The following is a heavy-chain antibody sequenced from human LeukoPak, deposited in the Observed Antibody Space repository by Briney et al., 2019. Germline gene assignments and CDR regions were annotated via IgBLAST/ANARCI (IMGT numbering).Heavy chain of an antibody. Sequence: GGSLRLSCAASEFTISDHYMDWVRQAPGKGLEWVGRTSNKADSYTTYYAASVKGRFTTSRDDSKNVLYLQMKNLKADDTALYYCTRHYFSDWGQGTLVTVSS. D-gene: IGHD2-15*01. V-gene: IGHV3-72*01. CDR1: EFTISDHY. CDR2: TSNKADSYTT. J-gene: IGHJ4*02. CDR3: TRHYFSD.